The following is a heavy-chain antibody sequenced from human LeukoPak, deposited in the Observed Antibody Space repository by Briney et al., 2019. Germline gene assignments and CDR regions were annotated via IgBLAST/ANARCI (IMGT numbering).Heavy chain of an antibody. CDR2: ISWNSGSI. CDR1: GFTFDDYA. CDR3: AKDMVGVGATSTFDY. Sequence: PGGSLRLSCAASGFTFDDYAMHWVRQAPGKGLEWVSGISWNSGSIGYADPVKGRFTISRDNAKNSLYLQMNSLRAEDTALYYCAKDMVGVGATSTFDYWGQGTLVTVSS. J-gene: IGHJ4*02. V-gene: IGHV3-9*01. D-gene: IGHD1-26*01.